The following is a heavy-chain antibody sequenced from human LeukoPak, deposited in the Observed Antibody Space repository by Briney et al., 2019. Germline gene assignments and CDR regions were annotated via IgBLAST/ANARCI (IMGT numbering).Heavy chain of an antibody. D-gene: IGHD3-22*01. CDR1: GYTFTGYY. CDR2: INPNSGGT. Sequence: ASVKVSCKASGYTFTGYYMHWVRQAPGQGLEWMGWINPNSGGTNYAQKFQGRVTMTRDTSISTAYMELSRLRSDDTAVYYCAREGDYDSRGYYYWGQGTLVTDSS. CDR3: AREGDYDSRGYYY. V-gene: IGHV1-2*02. J-gene: IGHJ4*02.